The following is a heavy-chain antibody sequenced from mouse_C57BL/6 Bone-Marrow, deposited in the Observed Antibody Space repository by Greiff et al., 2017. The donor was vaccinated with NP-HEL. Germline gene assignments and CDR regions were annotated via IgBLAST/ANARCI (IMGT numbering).Heavy chain of an antibody. Sequence: QVQLQQSGPELVKPGASVKISCKASGYAFSSSWMNWVKQRPGKGLEWIGRIYPGDGDTNYNGKFKGKATLTADKSSSTAYMQLSSLTSEDSAVYFCARSANYSNSYAMDYWGQGTSVTVSS. J-gene: IGHJ4*01. CDR2: IYPGDGDT. CDR1: GYAFSSSW. V-gene: IGHV1-82*01. D-gene: IGHD2-5*01. CDR3: ARSANYSNSYAMDY.